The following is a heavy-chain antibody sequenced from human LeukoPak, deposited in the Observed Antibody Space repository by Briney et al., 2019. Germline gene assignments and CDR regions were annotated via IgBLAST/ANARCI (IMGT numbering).Heavy chain of an antibody. CDR1: GFTFSNSA. J-gene: IGHJ4*02. V-gene: IGHV3-21*01. CDR2: IDYDSSHI. Sequence: SGGSLRLFCAASGFTFSNSAMNWVRQVPGKGLEWVSSIDYDSSHIYYAASVRGRFTISRDNARNSVYLQMNSLRVEDTAVYYCARDPLRYLRVGHYDYWGQGPLVAVS. CDR3: ARDPLRYLRVGHYDY. D-gene: IGHD3-9*01.